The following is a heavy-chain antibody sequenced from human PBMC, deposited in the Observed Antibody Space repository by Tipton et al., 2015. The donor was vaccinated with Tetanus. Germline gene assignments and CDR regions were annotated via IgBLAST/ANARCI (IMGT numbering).Heavy chain of an antibody. CDR1: GFIFSSYT. Sequence: FLRLSCEVSGFIFSSYTMNWVRQAPGKGLEWVSSISSTSSYIYYADSLKGRFTISRDNAKNSLFLQITGLRAEDTAVYYCASGSALDYWGQGALVTVSS. V-gene: IGHV3-21*01. CDR3: ASGSALDY. D-gene: IGHD6-25*01. J-gene: IGHJ4*02. CDR2: ISSTSSYI.